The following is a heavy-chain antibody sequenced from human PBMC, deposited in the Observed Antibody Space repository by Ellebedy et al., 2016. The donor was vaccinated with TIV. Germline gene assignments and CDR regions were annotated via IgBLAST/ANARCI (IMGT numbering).Heavy chain of an antibody. J-gene: IGHJ4*02. Sequence: PGGSLRLSCTGSGFTLGDYAMSWFRQAPGKGLEWVGFIRSKAFGGTTEYAASGRGRFTISRDNSKNTLYLQMNSLRTEDTAVYYCAKDDDDCISHWGQGTLVTVSS. CDR3: AKDDDDCISH. CDR1: GFTLGDYA. V-gene: IGHV3-49*03. CDR2: IRSKAFGGTT. D-gene: IGHD3-22*01.